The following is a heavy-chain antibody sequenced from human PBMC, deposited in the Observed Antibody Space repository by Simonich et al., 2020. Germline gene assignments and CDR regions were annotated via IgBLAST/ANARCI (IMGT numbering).Heavy chain of an antibody. V-gene: IGHV3-74*02. CDR3: ANSWGSGAFDI. Sequence: EVQLVESGGGLVQPGGSLRLSCAASGFTVSSNYMSWVRQAPGKGLEWVSRSNSDGSSTSYSDSVKGRFTISRDNAKNTLYLQMNSLRAEYTAVYYCANSWGSGAFDIWGQGTMVTVSS. J-gene: IGHJ3*02. CDR1: GFTVSSNY. D-gene: IGHD7-27*01. CDR2: SNSDGSST.